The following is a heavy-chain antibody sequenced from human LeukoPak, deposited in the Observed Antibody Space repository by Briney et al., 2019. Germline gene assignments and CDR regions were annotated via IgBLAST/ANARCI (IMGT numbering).Heavy chain of an antibody. CDR3: AREGYYDSSGYRDY. CDR1: XYTFTXYY. V-gene: IGHV1-2*02. CDR2: INPNSGGT. D-gene: IGHD3-22*01. J-gene: IGHJ4*02. Sequence: GXSVKVSCKXXXYTFTXYYMHWVRQAPGQGLEWMGWINPNSGGTNYAQKFQGRVTMTRDTSISTAYMELSRLRSDDTAVYYCAREGYYDSSGYRDYWGQGTLVTVSS.